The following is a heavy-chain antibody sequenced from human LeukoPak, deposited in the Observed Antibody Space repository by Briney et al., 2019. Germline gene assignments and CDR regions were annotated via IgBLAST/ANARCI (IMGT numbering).Heavy chain of an antibody. CDR1: GFTFSTSA. CDR2: IYYSGST. Sequence: GSLRLSCAASGFTFSTSAMTWVRQPPGKGLEWIGSIYYSGSTYHKPSLKSRVTISVDTSKNQFSLKLSSVTAADTAVYYCAREGQSVTIFGVVLLGFDYWGQGTLVTVSS. V-gene: IGHV4-38-2*02. D-gene: IGHD3-3*01. J-gene: IGHJ4*02. CDR3: AREGQSVTIFGVVLLGFDY.